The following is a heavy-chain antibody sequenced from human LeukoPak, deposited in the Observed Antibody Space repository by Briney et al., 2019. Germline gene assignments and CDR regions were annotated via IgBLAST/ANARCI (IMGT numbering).Heavy chain of an antibody. CDR3: ARDGGNHFDY. J-gene: IGHJ4*02. Sequence: GGSLRLSCAASGFTFSSYAMSWVRQAPGKGLEWVSVISGSGGSTYYADSVKSRFTISRDNSKNTLYLQMNSLRAEDTAVYYCARDGGNHFDYWGQGTLVTVSS. CDR1: GFTFSSYA. CDR2: ISGSGGST. D-gene: IGHD3-16*01. V-gene: IGHV3-23*01.